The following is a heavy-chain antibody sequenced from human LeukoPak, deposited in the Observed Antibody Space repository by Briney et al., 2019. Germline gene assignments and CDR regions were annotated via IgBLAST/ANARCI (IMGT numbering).Heavy chain of an antibody. CDR1: GFTFSISW. CDR2: IGEDGNEK. CDR3: ARNWAMLDY. Sequence: GGSLRLSCAVSGFTFSISWMNWVRQAPGKGLEWVANIGEDGNEKYYVDSVKGRFTISGDNAKNSLYLQMNSLRVEDTAVYYCARNWAMLDYWGQGILVTVSS. J-gene: IGHJ4*02. D-gene: IGHD2-2*01. V-gene: IGHV3-7*04.